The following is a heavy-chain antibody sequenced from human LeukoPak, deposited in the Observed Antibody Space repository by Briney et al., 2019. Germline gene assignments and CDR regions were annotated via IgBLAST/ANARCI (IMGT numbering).Heavy chain of an antibody. V-gene: IGHV3-7*01. CDR1: GLTFDSFW. D-gene: IGHD6-13*01. CDR3: ARGAAAGF. Sequence: PGGSLRLSCAASGLTFDSFWMTWVRQAPGKGLEWVANIKQDGSEKYYVDSVKGRFTISRDNAKNSLYLQMNSLTAEDTAVYYCARGAAAGFWGQGTLVTVSS. J-gene: IGHJ4*02. CDR2: IKQDGSEK.